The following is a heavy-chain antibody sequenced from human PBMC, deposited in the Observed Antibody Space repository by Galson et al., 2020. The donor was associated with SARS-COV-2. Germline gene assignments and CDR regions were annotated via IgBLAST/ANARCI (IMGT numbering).Heavy chain of an antibody. D-gene: IGHD3-10*01. Sequence: GGSLRLSCAASGFTFSSYGMHWVRQAPGKGLEWVEVIWYDGSNTYYADSVKGRFTISRDNSKNSLYLQMNSLKTDDTAVYHCVRAVPYDSGSYWGQGTLVTVSS. V-gene: IGHV3-33*01. CDR2: IWYDGSNT. CDR1: GFTFSSYG. CDR3: VRAVPYDSGSY. J-gene: IGHJ4*02.